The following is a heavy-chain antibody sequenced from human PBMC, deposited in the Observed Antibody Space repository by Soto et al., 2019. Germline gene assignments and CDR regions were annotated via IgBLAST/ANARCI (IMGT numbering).Heavy chain of an antibody. CDR1: GFTFSNYA. CDR3: AKRAFYGSGIPNYDGMDV. D-gene: IGHD3-10*01. Sequence: EVHLLESGGGLVQPGGSLRLSCAASGFTFSNYAMTWVRQAPGKGLEWVSVISGTGGGTNNADSAKGRFTTSRDNSKNTLYLKMNSLRAEDTDVYYCAKRAFYGSGIPNYDGMDVGGQGTAVTVSS. J-gene: IGHJ6*02. V-gene: IGHV3-23*01. CDR2: ISGTGGGT.